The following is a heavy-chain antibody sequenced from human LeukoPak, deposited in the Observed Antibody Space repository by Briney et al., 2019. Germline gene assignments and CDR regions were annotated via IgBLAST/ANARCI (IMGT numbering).Heavy chain of an antibody. V-gene: IGHV3-33*08. Sequence: PGGSLRLSCAASGFTVSSNYMTWVRQAPGKGLEWVAVIWYDGSNKYYADSVKGRFTISRDNSKNTLYLQMNSLRAEDTAVYYCAREPYRRAPNYYYYGMDVWGQGTTVTVSS. J-gene: IGHJ6*02. D-gene: IGHD1-14*01. CDR1: GFTVSSNY. CDR3: AREPYRRAPNYYYYGMDV. CDR2: IWYDGSNK.